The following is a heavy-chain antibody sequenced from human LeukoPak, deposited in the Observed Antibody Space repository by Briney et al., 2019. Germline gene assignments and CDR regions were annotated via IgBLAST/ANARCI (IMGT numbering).Heavy chain of an antibody. CDR2: IYYSGST. CDR1: GGSISSSGYY. V-gene: IGHV4-39*07. J-gene: IGHJ4*02. Sequence: SSETLSLTCTVSGGSISSSGYYWGWIRQPPGKGLEWIGSIYYSGSTYYNPSLKSRVTISVDTSKNQFSLKLSSVTAADTAVYYCARDPAVAGVDYWGQGTLVTVSS. D-gene: IGHD6-19*01. CDR3: ARDPAVAGVDY.